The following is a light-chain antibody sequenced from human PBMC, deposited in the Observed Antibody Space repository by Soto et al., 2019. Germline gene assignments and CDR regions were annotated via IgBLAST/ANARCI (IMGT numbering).Light chain of an antibody. Sequence: EIVMTQSPATLSVSPGERATLSCRASQSVSSNLAWYQQKPGQAPRLLIYGASTRATGIPARCSGSGYGTGFTIIIRSMQSEDFAVYYCHQYNNWPPWTFGQGTKVEIK. CDR1: QSVSSN. CDR3: HQYNNWPPWT. CDR2: GAS. V-gene: IGKV3-15*01. J-gene: IGKJ1*01.